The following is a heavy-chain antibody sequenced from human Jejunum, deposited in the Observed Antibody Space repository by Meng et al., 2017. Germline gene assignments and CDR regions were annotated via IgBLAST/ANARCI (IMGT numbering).Heavy chain of an antibody. CDR3: ARENWVLDY. CDR1: GYTFTPYY. CDR2: MNPNSGAT. Sequence: ASVKVSCKTSGYTFTPYYIHWVRQAPGRGLEWVGCMNPNSGATDFGNNFQGRITLTKDTSISTAYMELTRLTSDDTAVYYYARENWVLDYWGRGTLVTVSS. D-gene: IGHD3-16*01. V-gene: IGHV1-2*02. J-gene: IGHJ4*02.